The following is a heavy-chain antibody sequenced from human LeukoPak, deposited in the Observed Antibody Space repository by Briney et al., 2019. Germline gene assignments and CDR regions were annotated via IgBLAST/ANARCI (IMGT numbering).Heavy chain of an antibody. CDR3: ARDSSSWYRSYYYYYMDV. CDR1: GFTFSSYG. CDR2: IRYDGSNK. Sequence: GGSLRLSCAASGFTFSSYGMHWVRQAPGKGLEWVAFIRYDGSNKYYADSVKGRFTISRDNSKNTLYLQMNSLRAEDTAVYYCARDSSSWYRSYYYYYMDVWGKGTTVTVSS. V-gene: IGHV3-30*02. D-gene: IGHD6-13*01. J-gene: IGHJ6*03.